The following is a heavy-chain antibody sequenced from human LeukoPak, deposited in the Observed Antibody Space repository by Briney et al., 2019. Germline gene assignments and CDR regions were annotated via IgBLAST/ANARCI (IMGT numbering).Heavy chain of an antibody. D-gene: IGHD6-13*01. Sequence: SETLSLTCAVYGGSFSGYYWSLIRQPPGKGLEWIGEIDHSGRTNSNPSLKSRVTISVDMSKNQFSLRLTSVTAADTAVYYCARKSIVAAGRKPYDYWDQGTLVTVSP. CDR2: IDHSGRT. CDR1: GGSFSGYY. V-gene: IGHV4-34*01. J-gene: IGHJ4*02. CDR3: ARKSIVAAGRKPYDY.